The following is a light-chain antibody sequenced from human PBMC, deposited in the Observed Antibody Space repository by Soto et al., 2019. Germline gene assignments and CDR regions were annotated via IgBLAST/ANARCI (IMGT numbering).Light chain of an antibody. J-gene: IGKJ1*01. Sequence: EIVMTQSPATLSVSPVERATLACXAIQYVGTRLDWYQHNXGKAPRXXXYYTSNRATGIPARFSGSGSGTDFTLTINSLEPEDFEIYYCHQRQSWPRTFGQGTKVDIK. CDR1: QYVGTR. CDR2: YTS. V-gene: IGKV3-11*01. CDR3: HQRQSWPRT.